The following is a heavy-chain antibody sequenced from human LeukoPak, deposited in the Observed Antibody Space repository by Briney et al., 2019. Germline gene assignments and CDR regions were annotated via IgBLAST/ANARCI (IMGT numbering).Heavy chain of an antibody. Sequence: GGSLRLSCAASGFTLSNAWMNWVRQAPGKGLEWVGLIKSKTNGETRDYAAPVKGRFTISRDDSDNTLYLQMNSLKDEDTAVYYCANGDKERGGYSGYDYVAGYWGQGTLVTVSS. D-gene: IGHD5-12*01. J-gene: IGHJ4*02. CDR3: ANGDKERGGYSGYDYVAGY. CDR1: GFTLSNAW. CDR2: IKSKTNGETR. V-gene: IGHV3-15*01.